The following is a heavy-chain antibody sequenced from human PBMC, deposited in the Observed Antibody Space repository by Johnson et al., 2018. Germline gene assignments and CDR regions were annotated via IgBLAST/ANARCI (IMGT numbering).Heavy chain of an antibody. J-gene: IGHJ6*03. CDR1: GFTFSSYW. CDR3: ARKAYYYYYMDV. Sequence: VQLVESGGGLVQPGGSLRLSCAASGFTFSSYWMSWVRQAPGKGLEWVANIKQDGSEKYYVDSVKGRFTISRNNAKNSLYLQMKSRRAEDTAGYYCARKAYYYYYMDVWGKGTTVTVSS. CDR2: IKQDGSEK. V-gene: IGHV3-7*01.